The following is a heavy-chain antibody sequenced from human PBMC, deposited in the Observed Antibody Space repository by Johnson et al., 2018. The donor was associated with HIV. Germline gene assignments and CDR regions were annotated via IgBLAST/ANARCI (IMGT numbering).Heavy chain of an antibody. CDR3: ARDEVAGAFDI. CDR1: GFTFSSYA. Sequence: MLLVESGGGLVQPGGSLRLSCAAPGFTFSSYAMHWVRQAPGKGLQYVSAISSNGGSTYYANSVKGRFTISRDNSRNTLYLQMNSLRAEDTAVYYCARDEVAGAFDIWGQGTMVTVSS. V-gene: IGHV3-64*01. J-gene: IGHJ3*02. CDR2: ISSNGGST.